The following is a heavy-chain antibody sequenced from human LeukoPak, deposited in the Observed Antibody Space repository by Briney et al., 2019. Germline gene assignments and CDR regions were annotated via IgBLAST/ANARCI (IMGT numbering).Heavy chain of an antibody. CDR2: ISGSGATT. J-gene: IGHJ3*02. CDR3: AKSVGIIRRGAFDI. V-gene: IGHV3-23*01. Sequence: GGSLRLSRAASGFTFSTYAMSWVRQAPGKGLEWVLGISGSGATTYYADSAKGRFTISRDNSKNTLYVQMNSLRAEDTGVYYCAKSVGIIRRGAFDIWGQGTMVTVSS. D-gene: IGHD3-10*01. CDR1: GFTFSTYA.